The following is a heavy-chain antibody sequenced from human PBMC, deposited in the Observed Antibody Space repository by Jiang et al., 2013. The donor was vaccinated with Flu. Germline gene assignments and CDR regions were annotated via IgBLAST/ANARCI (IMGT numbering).Heavy chain of an antibody. D-gene: IGHD4-17*01. J-gene: IGHJ4*02. V-gene: IGHV5-51*03. CDR2: IFPSDSDT. CDR3: ARRSPYGDYSAFDY. Sequence: GAEVKKPGESLKISCKGSGYSFTTYWIAWVRQMPGRGLEWMGIIFPSDSDTRYSPSFQGQVTISADKSISTAYLQWNSLKASDTAMYYCARRSPYGDYSAFDYWGQGALVTVSS. CDR1: GYSFTTYW.